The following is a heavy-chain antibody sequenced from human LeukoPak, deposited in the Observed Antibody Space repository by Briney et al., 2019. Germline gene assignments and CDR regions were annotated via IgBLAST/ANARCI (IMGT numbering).Heavy chain of an antibody. CDR3: APGALAGKFDY. J-gene: IGHJ4*02. Sequence: GASVKVSCKASGGTFSSYAISWVRQAPGQGLEWMGWINPNSGGTNYAQKFQGRVTMTRDTPISTAYMELSRLRSDDTAVYYCAPGALAGKFDYWGQGTLVTVSS. V-gene: IGHV1-2*02. CDR2: INPNSGGT. D-gene: IGHD6-19*01. CDR1: GGTFSSYA.